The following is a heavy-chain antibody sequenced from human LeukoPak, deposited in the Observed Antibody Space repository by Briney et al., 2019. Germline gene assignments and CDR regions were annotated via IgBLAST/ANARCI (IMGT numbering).Heavy chain of an antibody. D-gene: IGHD3-9*01. CDR1: GGSISSGSYY. CDR3: ARDDILTGFNY. Sequence: SQTLSLTCTVSGGSISSGSYYWSWIRQPAGKGLEWIGRIYTSGSTNYNPSLKSRVTISVDTSKNQFSLKLSSVTAADTAVYYCARDDILTGFNYWGQGTLVTVSS. V-gene: IGHV4-61*02. CDR2: IYTSGST. J-gene: IGHJ4*02.